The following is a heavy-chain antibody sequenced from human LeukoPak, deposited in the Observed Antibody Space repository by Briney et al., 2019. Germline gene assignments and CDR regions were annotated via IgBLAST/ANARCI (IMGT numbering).Heavy chain of an antibody. D-gene: IGHD2-2*01. V-gene: IGHV4-61*02. CDR2: IYTSGST. Sequence: SETLSLTCNVSGGSISSGNYYWSWIRQPAGKGPEWIGRIYTSGSTNYDPSLKSRVTISVDTSKNQFSLKLSSVTAADTAVYYCARETRYCSSTSCSTLDYWGQGTLVTVSS. CDR1: GGSISSGNYY. J-gene: IGHJ4*02. CDR3: ARETRYCSSTSCSTLDY.